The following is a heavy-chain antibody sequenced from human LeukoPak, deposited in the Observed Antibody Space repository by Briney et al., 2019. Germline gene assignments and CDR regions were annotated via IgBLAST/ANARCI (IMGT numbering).Heavy chain of an antibody. CDR2: IWYDGIND. Sequence: GGSLRLSCAASGFSFTSYGMHWVRQAPGKGLEWVAAIWYDGINDYYADSVKGRFTISRDNSKNTLFLQMNSLRADDTAVYYCARATHYYDSSAYYYPLGYWGQGTLVTVSS. D-gene: IGHD3-22*01. CDR1: GFSFTSYG. V-gene: IGHV3-33*01. J-gene: IGHJ4*02. CDR3: ARATHYYDSSAYYYPLGY.